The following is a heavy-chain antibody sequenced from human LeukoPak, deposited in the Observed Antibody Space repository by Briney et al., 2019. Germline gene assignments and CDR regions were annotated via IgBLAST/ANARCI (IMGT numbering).Heavy chain of an antibody. CDR1: GFIVSSNY. CDR3: ARECARHDTSGYGIDV. J-gene: IGHJ3*01. D-gene: IGHD3-22*01. Sequence: GWSLRLSCAVSGFIVSSNYMSWVRQAPGRGLEGVSILYSSGTTYYADSVKGRFTISRVDSKNTVYLQMNSLRVEDTALYYCARECARHDTSGYGIDVWGEGTTVTVAS. V-gene: IGHV3-53*01. CDR2: LYSSGTT.